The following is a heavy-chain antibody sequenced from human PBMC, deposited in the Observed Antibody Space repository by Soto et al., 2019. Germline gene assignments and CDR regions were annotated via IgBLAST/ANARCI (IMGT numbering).Heavy chain of an antibody. D-gene: IGHD3-16*01. CDR2: IIPMFGAA. Sequence: SVKVSCKASGCTFSTYAISLVRQAPGQGLEWMGGIIPMFGAANHAQKFQGRVTITADESTSTAYMEQSSLRSEDTAMYYCAGGEALGYYSYSYGLDVWGQGTTVTVSS. CDR3: AGGEALGYYSYSYGLDV. CDR1: GCTFSTYA. J-gene: IGHJ6*02. V-gene: IGHV1-69*13.